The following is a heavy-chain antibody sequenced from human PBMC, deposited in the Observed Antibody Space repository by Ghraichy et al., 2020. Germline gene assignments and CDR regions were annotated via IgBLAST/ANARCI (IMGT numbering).Heavy chain of an antibody. J-gene: IGHJ6*03. Sequence: SETLSLTCAVYGGSFSGYYWSWIRQPPGKGLEWIGEINHSRSTNYNPSLKSRVTISVDTSKNQFSLKLSSVTAADTAVYYCARLRFVTGTLNMDVWDKGTTVTVSS. V-gene: IGHV4-34*01. CDR2: INHSRST. CDR3: ARLRFVTGTLNMDV. CDR1: GGSFSGYY. D-gene: IGHD1-7*01.